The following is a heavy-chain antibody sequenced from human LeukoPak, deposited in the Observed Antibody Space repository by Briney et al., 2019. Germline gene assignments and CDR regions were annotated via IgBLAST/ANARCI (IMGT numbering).Heavy chain of an antibody. J-gene: IGHJ4*02. CDR1: GFTFGDYA. CDR3: AKGWTYSSGQTYFDY. V-gene: IGHV3-9*01. Sequence: GGSLRLSCAASGFTFGDYAMHWVRQAPGKGLEWVSGISWNSGSIGYADSVKGRFTISRDNAKNSLYLQMNSLRAEDTALYYCAKGWTYSSGQTYFDYWGQGTLVTVSS. D-gene: IGHD6-19*01. CDR2: ISWNSGSI.